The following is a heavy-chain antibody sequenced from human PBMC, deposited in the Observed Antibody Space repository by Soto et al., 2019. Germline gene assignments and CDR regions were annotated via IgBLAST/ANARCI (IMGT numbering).Heavy chain of an antibody. V-gene: IGHV1-18*04. CDR1: GYNFTSYS. Sequence: QVQVVQPGGEVKKPGASVKVSCKPSGYNFTSYSISWVQQAPGQGLEWMGWVSTNYGNTKNEEKFEGRVSMITNTATNTAYMELRSLRADDTAIYYCPRGVGVPVMDYWGQGPLLTVSS. D-gene: IGHD3-16*01. J-gene: IGHJ4*02. CDR2: VSTNYGNT. CDR3: PRGVGVPVMDY.